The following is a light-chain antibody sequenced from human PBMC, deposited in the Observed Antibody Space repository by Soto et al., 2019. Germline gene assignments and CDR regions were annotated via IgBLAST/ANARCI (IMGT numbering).Light chain of an antibody. V-gene: IGKV1-5*03. J-gene: IGKJ2*01. Sequence: DIQMTQSPSTLSASVGDRVTITCRASQSISSWLAWYQQKSGKAPKLLIYKASSLQSGVPSRFSGSGSGTEFTLTISSLQPDDSATYYCQQYNGSPFTFGQGTKLEIK. CDR3: QQYNGSPFT. CDR2: KAS. CDR1: QSISSW.